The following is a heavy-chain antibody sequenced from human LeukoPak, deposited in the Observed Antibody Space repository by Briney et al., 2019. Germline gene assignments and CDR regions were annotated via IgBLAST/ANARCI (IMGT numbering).Heavy chain of an antibody. Sequence: GGSLRLSCAASGFTFGSCWMNWVRQTPGKGLEWVANINQDGSQKFYVDSVKGRFTISRDNANNSLYLQMNSLRAEDTAVYYCAKDLRYSYGPDDYWGQGTLVTVSS. D-gene: IGHD5-18*01. V-gene: IGHV3-7*01. CDR1: GFTFGSCW. J-gene: IGHJ4*02. CDR3: AKDLRYSYGPDDY. CDR2: INQDGSQK.